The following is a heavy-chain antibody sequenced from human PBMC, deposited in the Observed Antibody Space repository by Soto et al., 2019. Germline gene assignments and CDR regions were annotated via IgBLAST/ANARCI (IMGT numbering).Heavy chain of an antibody. Sequence: GGSLRLSCAASGFTFSSYWMSWVRQAPGKGLEWVADIKQDGSEKYYVDSVKGRFTISRDNAKNSLYLQMNSLRDEDTAVYYCARGWPGAILSGSYEMAFDIWGQGTMVTVSS. CDR3: ARGWPGAILSGSYEMAFDI. J-gene: IGHJ3*02. V-gene: IGHV3-7*01. CDR2: IKQDGSEK. D-gene: IGHD1-26*01. CDR1: GFTFSSYW.